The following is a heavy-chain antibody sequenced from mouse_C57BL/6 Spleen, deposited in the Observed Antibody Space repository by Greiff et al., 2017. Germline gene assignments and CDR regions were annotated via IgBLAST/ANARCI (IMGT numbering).Heavy chain of an antibody. CDR2: FYPGSGSI. J-gene: IGHJ1*03. V-gene: IGHV1-62-2*01. CDR3: ARHEDGDYSNYVWYFDV. CDR1: GYTFTEYT. Sequence: LQESGAELVKPGASVKLSCKASGYTFTEYTIHWVKQRSGQGLEWIGWFYPGSGSIKYNEKFKDKATLTADKSSSTVYMELSRLTSEDSAVXFCARHEDGDYSNYVWYFDVWGTGTTVTVSS. D-gene: IGHD2-5*01.